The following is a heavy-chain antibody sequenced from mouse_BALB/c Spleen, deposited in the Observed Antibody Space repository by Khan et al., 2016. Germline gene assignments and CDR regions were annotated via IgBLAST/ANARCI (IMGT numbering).Heavy chain of an antibody. J-gene: IGHJ2*01. CDR1: GYTFTNYT. CDR2: INPSSGYT. V-gene: IGHV1-4*01. CDR3: AWGDY. Sequence: QMQLEESGAELARPGASVKMSCKASGYTFTNYTMHWVKQRPGQGLEWIGYINPSSGYTNYNQKFKDKATLTADKSSSTAYMQLSSLTSEDSAVYYCAWGDYWGQGTTLTVSS.